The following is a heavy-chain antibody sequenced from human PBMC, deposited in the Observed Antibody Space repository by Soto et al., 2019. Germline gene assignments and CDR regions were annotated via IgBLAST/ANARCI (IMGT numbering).Heavy chain of an antibody. Sequence: QLQLQESGPGLVKPSETLSLTCTVSGGYINNNNYYWGWVRQPPGKGLDWIGSVSYTGTTYYSPSRMSGVITSTVTSRNQFSLKLASVTAADTAVYYCASQKLDVPAYFDYWGQGALVTVSS. CDR1: GGYINNNNYY. J-gene: IGHJ4*02. V-gene: IGHV4-39*01. D-gene: IGHD6-13*01. CDR3: ASQKLDVPAYFDY. CDR2: VSYTGTT.